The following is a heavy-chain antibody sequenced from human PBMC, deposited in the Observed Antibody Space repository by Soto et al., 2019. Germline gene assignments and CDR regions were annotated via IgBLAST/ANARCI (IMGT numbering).Heavy chain of an antibody. CDR3: AIGDDDY. J-gene: IGHJ4*02. Sequence: QVQLVQSGAEVKKPGASVKVSCKASGYTFTSYGITWVRQAPGQGLEWMGWISAYNGNTNYAQKLQGRVTMTTDTSTSTADMEMRSLRPNATAESYCAIGDDDYLGQGTLVTVSS. CDR1: GYTFTSYG. V-gene: IGHV1-18*01. CDR2: ISAYNGNT.